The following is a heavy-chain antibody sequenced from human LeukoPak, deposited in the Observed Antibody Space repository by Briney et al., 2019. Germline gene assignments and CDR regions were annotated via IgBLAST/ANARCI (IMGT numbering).Heavy chain of an antibody. Sequence: ASVKVSCKASGHTFTSYGISWVRQAPGQGLECMGWISAYNGNTNYAQKLQGRVTMTTDTSTSTAYMELRSLRSDDTAVYYCARPGVVRGVIPYYFDYWGQGTLVTVSS. V-gene: IGHV1-18*01. J-gene: IGHJ4*02. CDR3: ARPGVVRGVIPYYFDY. CDR2: ISAYNGNT. CDR1: GHTFTSYG. D-gene: IGHD3-10*02.